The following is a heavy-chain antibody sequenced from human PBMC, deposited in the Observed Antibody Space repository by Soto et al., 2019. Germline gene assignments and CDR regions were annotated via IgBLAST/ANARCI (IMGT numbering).Heavy chain of an antibody. CDR1: GFTFSSYS. V-gene: IGHV3-21*01. J-gene: IGHJ6*02. CDR3: ARAGPTTNYYGMDV. D-gene: IGHD1-1*01. Sequence: GGSLRLSCAASGFTFSSYSMNWVRQAPGKGLEWVSSISSSSYIYYADSVKGRFTISRDNAKNSLYLQMNSLRAEDTAVYYCARAGPTTNYYGMDVWGQGTTVTVSS. CDR2: ISSSSYI.